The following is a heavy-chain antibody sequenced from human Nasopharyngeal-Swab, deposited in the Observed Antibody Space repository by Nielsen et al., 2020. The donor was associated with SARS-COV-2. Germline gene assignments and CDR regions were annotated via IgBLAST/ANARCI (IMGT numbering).Heavy chain of an antibody. CDR2: INSDGSST. V-gene: IGHV3-74*01. Sequence: VCQAPGKGLVWVSRINSDGSSTSYADSVKGRFTISRDNAKNTLYLQMNSLRAEDTAVYYCAKDRWRSSSWYGNWFDPWGQGTLVTVSS. CDR3: AKDRWRSSSWYGNWFDP. D-gene: IGHD6-13*01. J-gene: IGHJ5*02.